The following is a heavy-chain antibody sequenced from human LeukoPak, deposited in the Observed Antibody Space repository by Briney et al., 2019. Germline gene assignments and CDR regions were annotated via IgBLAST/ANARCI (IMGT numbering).Heavy chain of an antibody. J-gene: IGHJ4*02. CDR1: GGSISSFY. Sequence: SETLSLTCTVSGGSISSFYWGWIRQPPGKGLEWIGYIYYSGSANYNPSLKSRVTISVDTSKNQFSLKLNSVTAADTAVYYCARAVYRMSGTGARFDYWGQGTLVTVSS. V-gene: IGHV4-59*01. D-gene: IGHD3-3*01. CDR2: IYYSGSA. CDR3: ARAVYRMSGTGARFDY.